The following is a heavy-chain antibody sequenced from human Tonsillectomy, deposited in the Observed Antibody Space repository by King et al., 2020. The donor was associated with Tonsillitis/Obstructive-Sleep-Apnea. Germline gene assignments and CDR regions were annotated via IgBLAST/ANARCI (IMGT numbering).Heavy chain of an antibody. CDR1: GFTFSSYG. D-gene: IGHD1-7*01. Sequence: GQLVQSGGGVVQPGRSLRLSCAASGFTFSSYGMHWVRQAPGKGLEWVAVIWYDGSNKYYADSVKGRFTISRDNSKNTVYLQMNSLRAEDTAVYYCARVLRLAFGTTSYWFAPWGQGTLVTVSS. CDR2: IWYDGSNK. CDR3: ARVLRLAFGTTSYWFAP. V-gene: IGHV3-33*01. J-gene: IGHJ5*02.